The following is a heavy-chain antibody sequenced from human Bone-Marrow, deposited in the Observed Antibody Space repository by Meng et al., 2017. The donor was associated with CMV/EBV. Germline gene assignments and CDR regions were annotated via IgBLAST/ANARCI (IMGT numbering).Heavy chain of an antibody. CDR3: ARSGPTPDIAAAGRHFDY. CDR1: FTFSSYA. D-gene: IGHD6-13*01. V-gene: IGHV3-30-3*01. J-gene: IGHJ4*02. CDR2: ISYDGSNK. Sequence: FTFSSYARHWVRQAPGKGLEWVAVISYDGSNKYYADSVKGRFTISRDNSKNTLYLQMNSLRAEDTAVYYCARSGPTPDIAAAGRHFDYWGQGTLVTVSS.